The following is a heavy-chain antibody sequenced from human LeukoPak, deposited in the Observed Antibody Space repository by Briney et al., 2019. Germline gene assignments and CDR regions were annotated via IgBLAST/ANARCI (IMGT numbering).Heavy chain of an antibody. CDR1: GGSISSYY. D-gene: IGHD3-22*01. Sequence: SETLSLTCTVSGGSISSYYWSWIRQPPGKGLEWIGYIYYSGSTNYNPSLKSRVTISVDTSKNQFSLKLSSVTAADTAVYYCARLPFYDSSGYWGQGTLVTVSS. CDR3: ARLPFYDSSGY. V-gene: IGHV4-59*08. CDR2: IYYSGST. J-gene: IGHJ4*02.